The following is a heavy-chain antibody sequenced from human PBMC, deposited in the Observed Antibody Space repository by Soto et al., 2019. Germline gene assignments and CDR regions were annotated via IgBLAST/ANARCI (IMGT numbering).Heavy chain of an antibody. J-gene: IGHJ4*02. D-gene: IGHD2-2*01. CDR1: GGSISSGDYY. CDR2: IYYSGST. V-gene: IGHV4-30-4*01. CDR3: ARLLLSQTYYFDY. Sequence: SETLSLTCTVSGGSISSGDYYWSWIRQPPGKGLEWIGYIYYSGSTYYNPSLKSRVTISVDTSKNQFSLKLSSVTAADTAVYYCARLLLSQTYYFDYWGQGTLVTVSS.